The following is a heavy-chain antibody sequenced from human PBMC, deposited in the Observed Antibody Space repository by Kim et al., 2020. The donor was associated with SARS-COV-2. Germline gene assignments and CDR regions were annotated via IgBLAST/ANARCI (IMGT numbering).Heavy chain of an antibody. CDR2: IYYSGST. V-gene: IGHV4-59*13. CDR1: GGSISSYY. CDR3: ARLHPIIWGYERAFDI. Sequence: SETLSLTCTVSGGSISSYYWSWIRQPPGKGLEWIGYIYYSGSTNYNPSLKSRVTISVDTSKNQFSLKLSSVTAADTAVYYCARLHPIIWGYERAFDIWGQGTMVTVSS. J-gene: IGHJ3*02. D-gene: IGHD5-12*01.